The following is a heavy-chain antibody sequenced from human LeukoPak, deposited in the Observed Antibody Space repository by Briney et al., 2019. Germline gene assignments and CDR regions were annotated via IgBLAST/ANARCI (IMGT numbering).Heavy chain of an antibody. D-gene: IGHD6-13*01. J-gene: IGHJ5*02. V-gene: IGHV1-18*01. CDR2: ISAYNGNT. CDR3: AREPYSSSWYWFDP. Sequence: GASVKVSCKASGYTFTSYGISWVRQARGQGLECMGWISAYNGNTNYAQKLQGRVTMTTDTSTSTAYMELRSLRSDDTAVYYCAREPYSSSWYWFDPWGQGTLVTVSS. CDR1: GYTFTSYG.